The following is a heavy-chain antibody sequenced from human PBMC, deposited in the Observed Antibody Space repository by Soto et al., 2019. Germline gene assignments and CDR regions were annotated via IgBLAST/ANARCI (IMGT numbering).Heavy chain of an antibody. Sequence: RRLSCAASGFTFSGYGMHWVRQAPVKGLEWVAVTRHDGSNTYYADSVRSRFTISRDNSKKTLYLQMNSLRAEDTAVYYCARDGVGATTYFGYFDYWGQGTLVTISS. CDR1: GFTFSGYG. CDR3: ARDGVGATTYFGYFDY. D-gene: IGHD1-26*01. J-gene: IGHJ4*02. CDR2: TRHDGSNT. V-gene: IGHV3-33*01.